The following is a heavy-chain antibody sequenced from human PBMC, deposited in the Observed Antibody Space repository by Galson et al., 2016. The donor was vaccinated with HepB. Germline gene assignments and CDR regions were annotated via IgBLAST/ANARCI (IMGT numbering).Heavy chain of an antibody. J-gene: IGHJ4*02. CDR2: VSTSGSATTM. CDR1: GFTFSSYE. D-gene: IGHD6-13*01. CDR3: ARGDRHSSSWWGFDY. Sequence: SLRLSCAASGFTFSSYEMNWVRQAPGKGLEWVSYVSTSGSATTMFYADSVKGRFTISRDNAKNSLYLQMDSLRAEDTAVYYCARGDRHSSSWWGFDYWGQGTLVTVSS. V-gene: IGHV3-48*03.